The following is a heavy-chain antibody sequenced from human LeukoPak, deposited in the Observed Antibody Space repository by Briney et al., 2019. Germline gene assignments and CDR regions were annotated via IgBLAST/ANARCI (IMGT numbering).Heavy chain of an antibody. J-gene: IGHJ4*02. V-gene: IGHV3-23*01. Sequence: ETLSLTCAVSGDSISSSNWWSWVRQPPGKGLEWVSGISASGRSTFYADSVKGRFTISRDNARNTVWLQMNTLRAEDTAVYYCAKSLWFGELFSYHDYWGQGNLVTVSS. CDR1: GDSISSSN. CDR2: ISASGRST. D-gene: IGHD3-10*01. CDR3: AKSLWFGELFSYHDY.